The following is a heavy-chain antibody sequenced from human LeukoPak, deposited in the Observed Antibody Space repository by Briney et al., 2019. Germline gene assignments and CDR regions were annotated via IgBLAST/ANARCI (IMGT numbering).Heavy chain of an antibody. J-gene: IGHJ6*03. Sequence: GGSLRLSCAASGFTFSSYWMHWVRQAPGKGLVWVSRINSDGSSTSYADSVKGRFTISRDNAKNTLYLQMNSLRAEDTAVYYCARGGWFGELVRRFGYYYYYMDVWGKGTTVTVSS. CDR1: GFTFSSYW. CDR2: INSDGSST. V-gene: IGHV3-74*01. CDR3: ARGGWFGELVRRFGYYYYYMDV. D-gene: IGHD3-10*01.